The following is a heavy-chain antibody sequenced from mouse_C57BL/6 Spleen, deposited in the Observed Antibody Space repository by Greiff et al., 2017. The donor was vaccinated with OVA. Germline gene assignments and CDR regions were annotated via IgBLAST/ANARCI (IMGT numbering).Heavy chain of an antibody. V-gene: IGHV3-6*01. Sequence: EVQLQESGPGLVKPSQSLSLTCSVTGYSITSGYYWNWIRQFPGNKLEWMGYISYDGSNNYNPSLKNRISITRDTSKNQFFLKLNSVTTEDTATYYCASPSLYYSNFYAMDYWGQGTSVTVSS. CDR3: ASPSLYYSNFYAMDY. J-gene: IGHJ4*01. CDR2: ISYDGSN. D-gene: IGHD2-5*01. CDR1: GYSITSGYY.